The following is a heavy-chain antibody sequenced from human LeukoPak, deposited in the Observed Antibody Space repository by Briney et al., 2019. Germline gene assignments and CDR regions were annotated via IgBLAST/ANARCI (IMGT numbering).Heavy chain of an antibody. Sequence: GGSLRLSCAASGFTFSSYGMHWVRQAPGKGLEWVAVISYDGNNKYYADSVKGRFTISRDNSKNTLYLQMNSLRAEDTAVYYCAPGSDGELSGPFDNWGQGTLVTVSS. D-gene: IGHD3-10*01. J-gene: IGHJ4*02. CDR3: APGSDGELSGPFDN. CDR1: GFTFSSYG. CDR2: ISYDGNNK. V-gene: IGHV3-30*03.